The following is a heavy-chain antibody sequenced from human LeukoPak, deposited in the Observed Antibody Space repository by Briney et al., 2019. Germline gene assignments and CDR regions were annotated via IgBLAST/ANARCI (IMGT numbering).Heavy chain of an antibody. CDR1: GGSISGGNYY. Sequence: SETLSLTCTVSGGSISGGNYYWNWIRQHPGKGLEWIGYIYDTGSTYYNPSLKSRVTMSVDTSKNQFSLKLSSLTAADTAVYYCAREGRTVSRSFDYWGQGTLVTVSS. CDR3: AREGRTVSRSFDY. J-gene: IGHJ4*02. CDR2: IYDTGST. V-gene: IGHV4-31*03. D-gene: IGHD1/OR15-1a*01.